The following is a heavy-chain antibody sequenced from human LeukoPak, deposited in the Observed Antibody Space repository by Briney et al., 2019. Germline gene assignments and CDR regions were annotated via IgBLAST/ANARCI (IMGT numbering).Heavy chain of an antibody. CDR1: GGSISSGGYS. J-gene: IGHJ4*02. V-gene: IGHV4-30-4*07. Sequence: PSETLSLTCTVSGGSISSGGYSWSWIRQPPGKGLEWIGYIYYSESTQYNPSLKSRVTISLDTSKNQFSLKLSSVTAADTAVYYCARENYGSGSYLDPSVDYWGQGTLVTVSS. CDR2: IYYSEST. D-gene: IGHD3-10*01. CDR3: ARENYGSGSYLDPSVDY.